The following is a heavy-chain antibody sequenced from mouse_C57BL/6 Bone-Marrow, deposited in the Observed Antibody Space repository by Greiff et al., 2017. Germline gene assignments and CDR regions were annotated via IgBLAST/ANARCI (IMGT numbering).Heavy chain of an antibody. V-gene: IGHV1-42*01. CDR3: ASRRCRRGAMDY. CDR2: INPSTGGT. J-gene: IGHJ4*01. CDR1: GYSFTGYY. Sequence: EVQLQQSGPELVKPGASVKISCKASGYSFTGYYMNWVKQSPEKSLEWIGEINPSTGGTTYNQKFKAKATLTVDKSSSTAYMQLKSLTSEDSAVYYCASRRCRRGAMDYWGQGTSVTVSS.